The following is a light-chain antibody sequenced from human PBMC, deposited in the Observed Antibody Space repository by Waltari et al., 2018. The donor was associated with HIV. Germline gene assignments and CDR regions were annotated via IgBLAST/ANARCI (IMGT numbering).Light chain of an antibody. Sequence: IQMHQSPSSLSASVGERGTITCKASQGIGNFLNWFLQKPGKAPKLLISAASNLRSGVPSRVSGTGSGTHFTLTISCLQPEDVATYYCQQYDNPNYSFGQGTKLEI. J-gene: IGKJ2*03. CDR2: AAS. CDR3: QQYDNPNYS. CDR1: QGIGNF. V-gene: IGKV1-33*01.